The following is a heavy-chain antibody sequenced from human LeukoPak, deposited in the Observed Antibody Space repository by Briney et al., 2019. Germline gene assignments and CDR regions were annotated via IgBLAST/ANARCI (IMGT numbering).Heavy chain of an antibody. CDR2: INPSGST. CDR1: GDSISSGTYY. D-gene: IGHD3-10*01. J-gene: IGHJ4*02. V-gene: IGHV4-61*02. Sequence: SQTLSLTCTVSGDSISSGTYYWTWIRQPAGQGLEWIGRINPSGSTDYNPSLKSRVTISVDTSKNQFSLKLTSVTAADTAVYYCAGGQWFRAFWSRGTPVTVSS. CDR3: AGGQWFRAF.